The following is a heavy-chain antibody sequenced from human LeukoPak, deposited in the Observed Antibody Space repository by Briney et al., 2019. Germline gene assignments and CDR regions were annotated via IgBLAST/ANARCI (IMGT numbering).Heavy chain of an antibody. CDR2: IYTSGST. V-gene: IGHV4-4*07. J-gene: IGHJ6*03. CDR3: ARESAAAGTEYYYFYYYMDV. D-gene: IGHD6-13*01. CDR1: GGSISSYY. Sequence: SETLSLTCTVSGGSISSYYWSWIRQPAGKGLEWIGRIYTSGSTNYNPSLKSRVTMSVDTSKNQFSLKLSSVTAADTAVYFCARESAAAGTEYYYFYYYMDVWGKGTTVTISS.